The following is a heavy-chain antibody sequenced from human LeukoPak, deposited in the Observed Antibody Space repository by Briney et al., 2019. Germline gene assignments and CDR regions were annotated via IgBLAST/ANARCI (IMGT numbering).Heavy chain of an antibody. CDR2: IYHSGST. J-gene: IGHJ6*02. CDR1: GGSISSGGYS. V-gene: IGHV4-30-2*01. D-gene: IGHD3-10*01. CDR3: ARIYGSGSYSVDV. Sequence: PSETLSLTCAVSGGSISSGGYSWSWIRQPPGKGLEWIGYIYHSGSTYYNPSLKSRVTISVDRSKNQFSLKLSSVTAADTAVYYCARIYGSGSYSVDVWGQGTTVTVSS.